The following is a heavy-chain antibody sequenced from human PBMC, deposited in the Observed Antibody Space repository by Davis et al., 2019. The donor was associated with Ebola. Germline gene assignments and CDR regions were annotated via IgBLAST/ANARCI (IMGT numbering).Heavy chain of an antibody. V-gene: IGHV1-69*06. D-gene: IGHD5-12*01. CDR1: GGTFSSYA. CDR2: IIPIFGTA. Sequence: AASVKVSCKASGGTFSSYAISWVRQAPGQGLEWMGGIIPIFGTANYAQKFQGRVTITADKSTSTAYMELSSLRSEDTAVYYCARAPKWLRRVYYFDYWGQGTLVTVSS. J-gene: IGHJ4*02. CDR3: ARAPKWLRRVYYFDY.